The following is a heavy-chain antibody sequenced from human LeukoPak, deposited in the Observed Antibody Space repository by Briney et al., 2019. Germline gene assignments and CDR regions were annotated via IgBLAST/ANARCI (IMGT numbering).Heavy chain of an antibody. CDR2: INSNGSST. J-gene: IGHJ4*02. D-gene: IGHD2-2*01. CDR1: GFTFSTYW. V-gene: IGHV3-74*01. Sequence: AGSLRLSCAASGFTFSTYWMHWIRQAPGTGLVWVSLINSNGSSTNYADSVKGRFTISRDNAKNTLYLQMNSLRAEDTAVYYCATDVPAVTIFGYWGQGTLVTVSS. CDR3: ATDVPAVTIFGY.